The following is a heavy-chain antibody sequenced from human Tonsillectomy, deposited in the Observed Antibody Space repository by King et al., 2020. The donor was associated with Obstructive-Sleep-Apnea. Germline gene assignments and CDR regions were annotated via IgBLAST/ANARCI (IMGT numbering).Heavy chain of an antibody. D-gene: IGHD4-17*01. Sequence: QLQESGPGLVKPSQTLSLTCAVSGGSISSGAYSWSWIRQPPGKGLEWIGYIYYSGSTYYNPSLKSRVTISVGTSKNQFSLKLSSVTAADTAVYYCARGGDYGDYRTAVGADYWGQGTLVTVSS. CDR2: IYYSGST. V-gene: IGHV4-30-4*07. CDR1: GGSISSGAYS. J-gene: IGHJ4*02. CDR3: ARGGDYGDYRTAVGADY.